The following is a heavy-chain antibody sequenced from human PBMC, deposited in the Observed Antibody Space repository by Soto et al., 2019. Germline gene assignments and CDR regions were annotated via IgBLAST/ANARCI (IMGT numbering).Heavy chain of an antibody. V-gene: IGHV1-3*01. CDR3: ARDPGGYFDWLLFDY. D-gene: IGHD3-9*01. Sequence: GASVKVSCKASGYTFTSYAMHWVRQAPGQRLEWMGWINAGNGNTKYPQKFQGRVTITRDTSASTAYMELSSLRSEDTAVYYCARDPGGYFDWLLFDYWGQGTLVTVSS. J-gene: IGHJ4*02. CDR1: GYTFTSYA. CDR2: INAGNGNT.